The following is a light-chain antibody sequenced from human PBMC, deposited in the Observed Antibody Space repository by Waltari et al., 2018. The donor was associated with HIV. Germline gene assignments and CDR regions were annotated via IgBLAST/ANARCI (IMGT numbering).Light chain of an antibody. J-gene: IGLJ2*01. CDR3: QAWDSSTVV. CDR1: KLGAKY. CDR2: QDS. V-gene: IGLV3-1*01. Sequence: SYELTQPPSVSVSPGQTASITCSGDKLGAKYACWYQQKPGQAPVLGIDQDSKLPSGIPERFAGSNSGNTATLTISGTQAMDEADYYCQAWDSSTVVFGGGTKLTVL.